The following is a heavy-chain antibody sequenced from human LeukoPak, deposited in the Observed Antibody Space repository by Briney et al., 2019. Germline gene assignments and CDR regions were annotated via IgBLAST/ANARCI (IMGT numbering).Heavy chain of an antibody. CDR3: AHDGIAAAGTNGGY. V-gene: IGHV1-69*04. CDR2: IIPIFGIA. CDR1: GGTFSSYA. Sequence: SVKVSCKASGGTFSSYAISWVRQAPGQGLEWMGRIIPIFGIANYAQKFQGRVTITADKSTSTAYMELSSLRSEDTAVYYCAHDGIAAAGTNGGYWGLGTLVTVSS. J-gene: IGHJ4*02. D-gene: IGHD6-13*01.